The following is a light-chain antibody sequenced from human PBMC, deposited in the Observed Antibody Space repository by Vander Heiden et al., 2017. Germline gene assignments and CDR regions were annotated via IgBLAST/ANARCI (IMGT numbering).Light chain of an antibody. V-gene: IGLV2-14*03. J-gene: IGLJ2*01. CDR2: DVS. Sequence: HSALPQPASVSGSPGQSITISCTGTSSDVGGYNYVSWYQQHPGKAPKVMIYDVSNRPSGVSNRFSGSKSGNTASLTISGLQAEDEADYYCTSYTSRTTWVFGGGTKLTVL. CDR1: SSDVGGYNY. CDR3: TSYTSRTTWV.